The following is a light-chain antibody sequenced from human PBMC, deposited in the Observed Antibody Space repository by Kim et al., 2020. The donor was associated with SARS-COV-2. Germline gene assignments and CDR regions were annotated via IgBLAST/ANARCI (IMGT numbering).Light chain of an antibody. Sequence: SLSPRESAALSCRASQSVSSYLTWYPEKRGQAPRLLIYDASNRATGIPARFSGSGSGTDFTLTIGSLEPEDFAVYYCQQRGNWPLTFGGGTKLEI. CDR2: DAS. CDR3: QQRGNWPLT. CDR1: QSVSSY. J-gene: IGKJ4*01. V-gene: IGKV3-11*01.